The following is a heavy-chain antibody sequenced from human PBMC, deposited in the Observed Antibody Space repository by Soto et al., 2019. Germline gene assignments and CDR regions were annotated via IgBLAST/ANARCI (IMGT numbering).Heavy chain of an antibody. J-gene: IGHJ6*02. CDR3: AAGRYGGTHYYYYYGMDV. V-gene: IGHV1-58*01. CDR1: GFTFTSSA. CDR2: IVVGSGNT. Sequence: QMKLVQSGPEVKKPGTSVKVSCKASGFTFTSSAVQWVRQARGQRLEWIGWIVVGSGNTNYAQKFQERVTITRDMSTSTAYMELSSLRSEDTAVYYCAAGRYGGTHYYYYYGMDVWGQGTTVTVSS. D-gene: IGHD4-17*01.